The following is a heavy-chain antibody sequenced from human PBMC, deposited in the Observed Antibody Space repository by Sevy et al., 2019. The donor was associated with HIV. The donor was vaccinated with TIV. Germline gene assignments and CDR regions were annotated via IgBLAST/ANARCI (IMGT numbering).Heavy chain of an antibody. V-gene: IGHV3-15*01. CDR1: GFTFSNAW. CDR2: IKSKTDGGTT. D-gene: IGHD6-13*01. J-gene: IGHJ6*02. CDR3: TTVGSSGRYYYYDYGMDV. Sequence: GGSLRLSCAASGFTFSNAWVSWLRQAPGKGLEWVGRIKSKTDGGTTDYAAPVKGRFTISRDDSKNTLYLQMNSLKTEDTAVYYCTTVGSSGRYYYYDYGMDVWGQGTTVTVSS.